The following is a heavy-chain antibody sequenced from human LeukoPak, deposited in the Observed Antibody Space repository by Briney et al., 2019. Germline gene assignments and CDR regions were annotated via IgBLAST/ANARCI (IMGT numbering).Heavy chain of an antibody. CDR1: GFTFSSYE. CDR2: ISSSGSTI. Sequence: GGSLRLSCAASGFTFSSYEMNWVRQAPGKGLEWVSYISSSGSTIYYADSVKGRFTISRDNAKNSLYLQMNSLRAEDTAVYYCARDHPDPPGVIGRGVAYWGQGTLVTVSS. D-gene: IGHD3-10*01. CDR3: ARDHPDPPGVIGRGVAY. J-gene: IGHJ4*02. V-gene: IGHV3-48*03.